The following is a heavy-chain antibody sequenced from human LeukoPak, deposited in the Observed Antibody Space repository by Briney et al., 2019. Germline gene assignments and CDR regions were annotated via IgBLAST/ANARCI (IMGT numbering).Heavy chain of an antibody. J-gene: IGHJ4*02. Sequence: SVKVSCKASGYTFTSYYMHWVRQAPGQGLEWMGGIIPIFGTANYAQKFQGRVTITADKSTSTAYMELSSLRSEDTAVYYCARVYNDSSGYRPLRVWGQGTLVTVSS. CDR1: GYTFTSYY. D-gene: IGHD3-22*01. CDR2: IIPIFGTA. V-gene: IGHV1-69*06. CDR3: ARVYNDSSGYRPLRV.